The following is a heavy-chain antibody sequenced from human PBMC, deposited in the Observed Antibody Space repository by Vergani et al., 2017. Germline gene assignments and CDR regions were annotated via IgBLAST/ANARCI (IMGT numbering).Heavy chain of an antibody. Sequence: QVQLQESGPGLVKPSQTLSLTCTVSGGSISSYYWSWIRQPPGKGLEWIGKIYYSGSTNYNHSLKSHVTISVDTSKNQLSLKLSSVTAADTAVYYCARIYGGNSDVFDIWGQGTMVTVSS. CDR2: IYYSGST. D-gene: IGHD4-23*01. CDR1: GGSISSYY. J-gene: IGHJ3*02. V-gene: IGHV4-59*01. CDR3: ARIYGGNSDVFDI.